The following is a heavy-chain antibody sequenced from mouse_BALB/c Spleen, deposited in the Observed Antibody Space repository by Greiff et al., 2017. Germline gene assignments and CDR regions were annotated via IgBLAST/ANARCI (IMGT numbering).Heavy chain of an antibody. D-gene: IGHD2-1*01. Sequence: EVQGVESGGGLVKPGGSLKLSCAASGFTFSDYYMYWVRQTPEKRLEWVATISDGGSYTYYPDSVKGRFTISRDNAKNNLYLQMSSLKSEDTAMYYCARDGNYEDWFAYWGQGTLVTVSA. J-gene: IGHJ3*01. CDR1: GFTFSDYY. CDR2: ISDGGSYT. CDR3: ARDGNYEDWFAY. V-gene: IGHV5-4*02.